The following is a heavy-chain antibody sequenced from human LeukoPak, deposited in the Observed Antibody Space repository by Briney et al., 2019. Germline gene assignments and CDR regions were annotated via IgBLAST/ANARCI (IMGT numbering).Heavy chain of an antibody. CDR3: ARVLYGSGSYRLDY. J-gene: IGHJ4*02. V-gene: IGHV4-4*07. Sequence: SETLSLTCTVSGGSISSYYWSWIRQPAGKGLEWIGRIYSTGSANYNPSLKSRVTMSVDTSENQFSLKLSSVTAADTAVYYCARVLYGSGSYRLDYWGQGTLVTVSS. CDR2: IYSTGSA. D-gene: IGHD3-10*01. CDR1: GGSISSYY.